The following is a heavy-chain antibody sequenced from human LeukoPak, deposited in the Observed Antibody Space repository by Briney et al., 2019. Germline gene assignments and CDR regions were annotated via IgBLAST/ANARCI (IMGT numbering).Heavy chain of an antibody. D-gene: IGHD1-26*01. V-gene: IGHV3-21*01. CDR2: ISSSSDYI. CDR1: GFTFSSYS. CDR3: AREEGGAGLYGFDI. J-gene: IGHJ3*02. Sequence: GSLRLSCAASGFTFSSYSMNWVRQAPGKGLEWVSSISSSSDYIYYADSLKGRFTISRDNAKNSLYLQMNSLRAEDTAVYYCAREEGGAGLYGFDIWGQGTMVTVSS.